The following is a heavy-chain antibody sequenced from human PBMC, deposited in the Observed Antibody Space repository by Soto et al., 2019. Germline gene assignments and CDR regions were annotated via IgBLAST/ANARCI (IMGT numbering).Heavy chain of an antibody. CDR2: ISSSGSTI. Sequence: QVQLVESGGGLVKPGGSLRLSCAASGFTFSDYYMSWIRQAPGKGLEWVSYISSSGSTIYYADSVKGRFTISRDNAKNSLYLQMNSLRAEDTAVYYCARGDYRYDFWSGDLYRHDFDYWGQGTLVTVSS. CDR3: ARGDYRYDFWSGDLYRHDFDY. CDR1: GFTFSDYY. D-gene: IGHD3-3*01. J-gene: IGHJ4*02. V-gene: IGHV3-11*01.